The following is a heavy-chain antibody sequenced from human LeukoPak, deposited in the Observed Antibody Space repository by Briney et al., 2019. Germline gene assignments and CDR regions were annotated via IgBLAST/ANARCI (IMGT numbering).Heavy chain of an antibody. CDR3: ARLRNTMTTPRFDY. J-gene: IGHJ4*02. CDR2: ISGSDGGT. V-gene: IGHV3-23*01. CDR1: GFPFTTYA. D-gene: IGHD4-17*01. Sequence: PGGSLRLSCAASGFPFTTYAMSWVRQAPGKGLEWVSAISGSDGGTHYAGSVKGRFTSSRDNSNDTLYLQMNSLRADDTAVYYCARLRNTMTTPRFDYWGQGTLVTVSS.